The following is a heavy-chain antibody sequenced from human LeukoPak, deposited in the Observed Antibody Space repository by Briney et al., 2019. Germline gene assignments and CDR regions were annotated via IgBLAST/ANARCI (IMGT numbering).Heavy chain of an antibody. D-gene: IGHD2-21*02. V-gene: IGHV3-21*01. CDR2: ISSSSSYI. J-gene: IGHJ4*02. Sequence: GGSLRLSCAASGFTFSSYSMNWVRQAPGKGLEWASSISSSSSYIYYADSAKGRFTISRDNAKNSLYLQMNSLRAEDTAVYYCASDLAYCGGDCYLDSNWGQGTLVTVSS. CDR3: ASDLAYCGGDCYLDSN. CDR1: GFTFSSYS.